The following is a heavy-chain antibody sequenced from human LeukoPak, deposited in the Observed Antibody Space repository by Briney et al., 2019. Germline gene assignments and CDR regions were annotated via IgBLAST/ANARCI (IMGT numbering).Heavy chain of an antibody. V-gene: IGHV3-21*04. CDR3: AREGGDYGDYGRAHYYGMDV. CDR2: ISSSGNSR. Sequence: GGSLRLSCAASGFILSNYRMNWVRQAPGKGLEWVSYISSSGNSREYADSVKGRFTISRDNAKNSLYLQMNSLRAEDTALYHCAREGGDYGDYGRAHYYGMDVWGQGTTVTVSS. CDR1: GFILSNYR. J-gene: IGHJ6*02. D-gene: IGHD4-17*01.